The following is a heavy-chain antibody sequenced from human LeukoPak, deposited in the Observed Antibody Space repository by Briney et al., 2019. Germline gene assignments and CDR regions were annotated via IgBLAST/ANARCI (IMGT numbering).Heavy chain of an antibody. CDR1: GFSLSSSGVG. J-gene: IGHJ5*02. V-gene: IGHV2-5*02. Sequence: SGPTLVKPTQTLTLTCTFSGFSLSSSGVGVGWIRQPPGKALEWLALIYWDDEKRYSPFLKSRLSITKDTSKNQVVLTMTNMDPVDTATYYCARGYSLFDPWGQGTLVTVSS. CDR3: ARGYSLFDP. D-gene: IGHD2-2*03. CDR2: IYWDDEK.